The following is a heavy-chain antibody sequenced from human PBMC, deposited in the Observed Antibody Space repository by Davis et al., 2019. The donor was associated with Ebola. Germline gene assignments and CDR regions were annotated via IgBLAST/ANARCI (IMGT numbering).Heavy chain of an antibody. Sequence: GESLKISCAASGFTFSSYWMHWVRQAPGKGLVWVSRVNSDGSSTTYADSVKGRFTISRDNSKNTLYLQMNSLRAEDTAVYYCAKDPQDYWGQGTLVTVSS. V-gene: IGHV3-74*01. CDR1: GFTFSSYW. CDR3: AKDPQDY. CDR2: VNSDGSST. J-gene: IGHJ4*02.